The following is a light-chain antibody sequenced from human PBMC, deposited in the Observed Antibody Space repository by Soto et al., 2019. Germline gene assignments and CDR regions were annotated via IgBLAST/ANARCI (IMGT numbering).Light chain of an antibody. V-gene: IGLV2-14*01. Sequence: QSALTQPASVSGSPGQSITISCTGTSSDVGGYNYVSWYQQHPGKAPKLMIYEVSNRPSGVSNRFSGSKSGNTASLTISGLQAEDEADYSCSSYTSSSTPHYVLGNGTKLTVL. CDR1: SSDVGGYNY. CDR3: SSYTSSSTPHYV. CDR2: EVS. J-gene: IGLJ1*01.